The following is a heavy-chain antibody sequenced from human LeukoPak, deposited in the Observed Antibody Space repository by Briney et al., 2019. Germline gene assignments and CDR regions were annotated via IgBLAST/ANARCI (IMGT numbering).Heavy chain of an antibody. Sequence: GGSLRLSCAASGFTFSSYAMSWVRQAPGKGLEWGSAISSSGGSTYYADSVKGRVTISRDNSKNTLYLQMNSLRAEDTAVYYCAKGTLDIVVVPAAPKVYYFDYWGQGTLVTVSS. J-gene: IGHJ4*02. CDR2: ISSSGGST. CDR1: GFTFSSYA. V-gene: IGHV3-23*01. D-gene: IGHD2-2*01. CDR3: AKGTLDIVVVPAAPKVYYFDY.